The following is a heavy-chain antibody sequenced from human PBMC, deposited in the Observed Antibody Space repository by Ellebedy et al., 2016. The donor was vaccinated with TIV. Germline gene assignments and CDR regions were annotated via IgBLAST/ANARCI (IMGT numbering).Heavy chain of an antibody. Sequence: MPSETLSLTCTVSGGSISSYYWSWIRQHPGKGLEWIGYIYYSGSTYYNPSLKSRVTISVDTSKNQFSLKLRSVTAADTAVYYCARGGIAVAGTDYWGQGTLVTVSS. CDR1: GGSISSYY. CDR3: ARGGIAVAGTDY. D-gene: IGHD6-19*01. J-gene: IGHJ4*02. V-gene: IGHV4-59*06. CDR2: IYYSGST.